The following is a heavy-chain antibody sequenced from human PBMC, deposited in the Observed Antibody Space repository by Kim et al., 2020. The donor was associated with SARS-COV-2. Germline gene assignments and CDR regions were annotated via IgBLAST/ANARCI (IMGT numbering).Heavy chain of an antibody. V-gene: IGHV3-23*03. CDR2: IYSGGSST. J-gene: IGHJ4*02. CDR3: AKDSGGIVGATDY. Sequence: GGSLRLSCAASGFTFSSYAMSWVRQAPGKGLEWVSVIYSGGSSTYYADSVKGRFTISRDNSKNTLYLQMNSLRAEDTAVYYCAKDSGGIVGATDYWGQGTLVTVSS. CDR1: GFTFSSYA. D-gene: IGHD1-26*01.